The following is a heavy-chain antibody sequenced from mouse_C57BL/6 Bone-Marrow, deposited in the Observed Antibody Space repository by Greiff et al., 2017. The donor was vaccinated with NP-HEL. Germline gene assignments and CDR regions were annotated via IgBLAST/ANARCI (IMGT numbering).Heavy chain of an antibody. V-gene: IGHV1-59*01. CDR3: ASIRDV. CDR2: IDPSDSYT. J-gene: IGHJ1*03. Sequence: QVQLQQPGAELVRPGTSVKLSCKASGYTFTSYWIHWVKQRPGQGLEWIGVIDPSDSYTNYNQKFKGKATLTVDTSSSTAYMQLSSLTSEDSAVYYCASIRDVWGTGTTVTVSS. D-gene: IGHD1-1*01. CDR1: GYTFTSYW.